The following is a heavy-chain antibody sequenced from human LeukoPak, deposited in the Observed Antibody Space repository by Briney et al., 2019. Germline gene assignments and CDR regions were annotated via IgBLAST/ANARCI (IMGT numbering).Heavy chain of an antibody. V-gene: IGHV4-34*01. D-gene: IGHD1-1*01. J-gene: IGHJ6*04. CDR2: INHSGST. CDR3: ARGGGVQLERRYYYGMDV. Sequence: SETLSLTCAVYGGSFSGYYWSWIRQPPEKGLEWIGEINHSGSTNYNPSLKSRVTISVDTSKNQFSLKLSSVTAADTAVYYCARGGGVQLERRYYYGMDVWGKGTTVTVSS. CDR1: GGSFSGYY.